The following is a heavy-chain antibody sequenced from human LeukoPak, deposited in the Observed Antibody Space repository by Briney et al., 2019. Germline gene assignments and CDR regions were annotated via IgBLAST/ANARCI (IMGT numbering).Heavy chain of an antibody. J-gene: IGHJ4*02. CDR1: GGTFSSYA. CDR2: INPSGGST. D-gene: IGHD1-26*01. CDR3: ARDMDRVLVGAIDY. V-gene: IGHV1-46*01. Sequence: ASVKVSCKASGGTFSSYAISWVRQAPGQGLEWMGIINPSGGSTSYAQKFQGRVTMTRDTSTSTVYMELSSLRSEDTAVYYCARDMDRVLVGAIDYWGQGTLVTVSS.